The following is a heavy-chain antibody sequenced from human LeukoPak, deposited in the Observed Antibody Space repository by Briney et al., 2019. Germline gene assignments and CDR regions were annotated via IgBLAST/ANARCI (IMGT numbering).Heavy chain of an antibody. V-gene: IGHV4-4*07. CDR2: FYARGNT. D-gene: IGHD2-2*03. CDR1: GGSISNYY. Sequence: PSETLSLTCNVSGGSISNYYWNWIRQPAGKGLEWIGRFYARGNTNYNPSLKSRVTISVDKSENQFSLKLSSVTAADTAVYYCARVDIVVVPAASSSYYYYMDVWGKGTTVTVSS. CDR3: ARVDIVVVPAASSSYYYYMDV. J-gene: IGHJ6*03.